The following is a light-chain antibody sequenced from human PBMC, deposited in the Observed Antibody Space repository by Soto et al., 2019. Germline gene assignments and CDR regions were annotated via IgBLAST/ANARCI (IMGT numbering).Light chain of an antibody. Sequence: EIVMTHSAAALSVSTGERATLSCRASQSVSSNLAWYQQKPGQAPRLLIYGASTRATGIPARFSGSGSGTEFTLTISSLQSEDFALYYCQQHGQLPIPSAQRTRL. V-gene: IGKV3-15*01. J-gene: IGKJ5*01. CDR3: QQHGQLPIP. CDR2: GAS. CDR1: QSVSSN.